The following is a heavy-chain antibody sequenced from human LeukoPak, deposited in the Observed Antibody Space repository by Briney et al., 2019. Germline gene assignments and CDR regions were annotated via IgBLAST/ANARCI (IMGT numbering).Heavy chain of an antibody. CDR3: ARRKYPGYSSSWYSAFDI. CDR1: GYSFTSYW. J-gene: IGHJ3*02. CDR2: IYPGDSDT. D-gene: IGHD6-13*01. Sequence: GESLKISCKGSGYSFTSYWIGWVRQMPGKGLEWMGIIYPGDSDTRYSPSFQGQVTISADKSISTAYLQWSSLKASDTAMYYCARRKYPGYSSSWYSAFDIWGQGTMVTVSS. V-gene: IGHV5-51*01.